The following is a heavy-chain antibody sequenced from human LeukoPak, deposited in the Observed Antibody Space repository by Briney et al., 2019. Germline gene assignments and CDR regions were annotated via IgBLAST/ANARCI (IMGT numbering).Heavy chain of an antibody. Sequence: SETLSLTCTVSGGSVSSGSYYWSWIRQPPGKRLEWIWHIYYSGSTNYNPSPKSPVTISVDTSKNQLAPKLSAVTAADKAVYYCARELVVPAARRSNNWFDPWGQGTLVTVSS. J-gene: IGHJ5*02. CDR2: IYYSGST. D-gene: IGHD2-2*01. V-gene: IGHV4-61*01. CDR3: ARELVVPAARRSNNWFDP. CDR1: GGSVSSGSYY.